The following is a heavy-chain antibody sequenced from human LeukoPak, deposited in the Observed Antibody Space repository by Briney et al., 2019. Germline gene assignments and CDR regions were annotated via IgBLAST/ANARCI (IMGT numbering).Heavy chain of an antibody. V-gene: IGHV4-61*02. Sequence: SETLSLTCTVSGGSISSSSYYWSWIRQPAGKGLEWIGRIYTSGSTNYNPSLKSRVTMSVDTSKNQFSLKLSSVTAADTAVYYCARGAHSAPHWYFDLWGRGTLVTVSS. D-gene: IGHD2-21*01. CDR3: ARGAHSAPHWYFDL. CDR2: IYTSGST. CDR1: GGSISSSSYY. J-gene: IGHJ2*01.